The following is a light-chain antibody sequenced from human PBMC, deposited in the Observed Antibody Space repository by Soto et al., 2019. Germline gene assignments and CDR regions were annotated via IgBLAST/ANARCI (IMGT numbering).Light chain of an antibody. Sequence: ENVLTQSPGTLSLSPGERATLSCRASQSVSSSYLAWYQQKPGQAPRLLMYGASSRATGIPDRFSGSGSGTDFTLTISRLEPEDFAVYYCQQYDSSPRTFSQGTRWIS. V-gene: IGKV3-20*01. CDR3: QQYDSSPRT. CDR2: GAS. CDR1: QSVSSSY. J-gene: IGKJ1*01.